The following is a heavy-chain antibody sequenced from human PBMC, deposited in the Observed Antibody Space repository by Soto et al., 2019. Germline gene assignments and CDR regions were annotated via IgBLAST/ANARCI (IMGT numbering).Heavy chain of an antibody. V-gene: IGHV4-30-2*01. CDR3: ARASGSYYKYFDY. D-gene: IGHD3-10*01. CDR2: IYQSGSA. CDR1: GDSIKSGGSF. Sequence: ASETLSLTCAVSGDSIKSGGSFWSWIRRPPGKGLEWIGYIYQSGSAYYNPSLKSRVTISVDKSKNQLSLKMTSVTAADTAVYYCARASGSYYKYFDYWGQGTLVTVSS. J-gene: IGHJ4*01.